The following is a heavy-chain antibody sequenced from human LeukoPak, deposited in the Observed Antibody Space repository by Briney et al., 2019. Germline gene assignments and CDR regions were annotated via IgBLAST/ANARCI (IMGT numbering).Heavy chain of an antibody. Sequence: PGGSLRLSCVASGLPIADFAMNWVRQAPGKGLEWFSGISGGGGSTYYADSVKGRFTISRDNSKNTLYLQMDSLRAEDTALYYCAKGSGINHYHWIDPWGQGTLVTVSS. J-gene: IGHJ5*02. V-gene: IGHV3-23*01. CDR3: AKGSGINHYHWIDP. CDR2: ISGGGGST. CDR1: GLPIADFA. D-gene: IGHD1-14*01.